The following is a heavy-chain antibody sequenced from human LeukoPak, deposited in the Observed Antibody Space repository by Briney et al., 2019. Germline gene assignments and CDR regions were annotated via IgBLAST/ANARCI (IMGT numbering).Heavy chain of an antibody. CDR3: TSGPNYYDSSGYPVLYFDY. CDR1: GGTFSSYA. V-gene: IGHV1-69*13. J-gene: IGHJ4*02. D-gene: IGHD3-22*01. Sequence: SVKVSCKASGGTFSSYAISWVRQAPGQGLEWMGGIIPIFATANYAQKFQGRVTITADESTSTAYMELSSLRSEDTAVYYCTSGPNYYDSSGYPVLYFDYWGQGTPVTVSS. CDR2: IIPIFATA.